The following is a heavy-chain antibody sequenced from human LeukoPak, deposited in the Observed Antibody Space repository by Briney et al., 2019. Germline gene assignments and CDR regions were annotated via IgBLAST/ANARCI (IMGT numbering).Heavy chain of an antibody. V-gene: IGHV3-23*01. CDR2: ISASGGST. CDR3: AKVLDSSGFKGYFDY. D-gene: IGHD3-22*01. J-gene: IGHJ4*02. CDR1: GFTFSSYA. Sequence: GGSLRLSCAASGFTFSSYAMSWVRQAPGKGLEWVSDISASGGSTYYADSVKGRFTMSRDNSKNTLYLQMNSLRAEDTAVYYCAKVLDSSGFKGYFDYWGQGTLVTVSS.